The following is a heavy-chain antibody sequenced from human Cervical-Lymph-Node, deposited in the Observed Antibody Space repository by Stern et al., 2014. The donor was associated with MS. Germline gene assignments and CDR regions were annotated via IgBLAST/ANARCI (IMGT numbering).Heavy chain of an antibody. J-gene: IGHJ6*02. CDR1: GFTFSNAW. V-gene: IGHV3-15*01. CDR3: TPDYHYYGMDV. CDR2: ITSKSGGGTK. Sequence: EVQLVESGGGLVKPGGSLRLSCAASGFTFSNAWMSWVRQAPGKGLEWVGRITSKSGGGTKDYAVPGQGSISISRAESKNTLQLQMNSLKTEDTAVYYCTPDYHYYGMDVWGQGTPVTVSS.